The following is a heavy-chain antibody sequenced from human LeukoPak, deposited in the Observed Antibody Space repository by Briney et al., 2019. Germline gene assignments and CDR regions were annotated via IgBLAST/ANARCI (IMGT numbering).Heavy chain of an antibody. Sequence: ASVRVSCKASGYTFTNYGISWVRQAPGQGLEWMGWISADNGNTYYTQNFQGRVSMTTDTSTSTAYMEVRSLRSDDTAVYYCAKDGMTNYNPWDWFDPWGQGTLVTVSS. CDR1: GYTFTNYG. V-gene: IGHV1-18*01. J-gene: IGHJ5*02. CDR3: AKDGMTNYNPWDWFDP. CDR2: ISADNGNT. D-gene: IGHD5-24*01.